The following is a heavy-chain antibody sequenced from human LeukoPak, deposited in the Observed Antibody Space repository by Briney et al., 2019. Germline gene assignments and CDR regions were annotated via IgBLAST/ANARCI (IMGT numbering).Heavy chain of an antibody. V-gene: IGHV3-23*01. D-gene: IGHD2-15*01. CDR3: AKDFVVVPGLVNYFDS. CDR1: GFTFDIYA. CDR2: IDGSGGST. J-gene: IGHJ4*02. Sequence: PGGSLRLSCAASGFTFDIYAMSWVRQAPGKGLEWVSGIDGSGGSTYYADSVKGRFTISRDNSKNTLYLRMSGLRAEDSAVYYCAKDFVVVPGLVNYFDSWGQGTLVTVSS.